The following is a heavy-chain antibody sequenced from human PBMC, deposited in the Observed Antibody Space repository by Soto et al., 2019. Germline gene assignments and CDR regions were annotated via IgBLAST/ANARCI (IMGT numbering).Heavy chain of an antibody. CDR2: IKSDGSGT. J-gene: IGHJ4*02. D-gene: IGHD3-22*01. CDR1: GFTFSSYW. V-gene: IGHV3-74*01. CDR3: XRXDGDRYDGNGYLGRH. Sequence: EVQLVESGGGLVQPGESLTLSCAASGFTFSSYWMHWVRQAPGKGLVWVSRIKSDGSGTYYADSVKGRLTISRDNAKNXXXXXXXXXXVXXXAVYFXXRXDGDRYDGNGYLGRHWGQGTLVTVSS.